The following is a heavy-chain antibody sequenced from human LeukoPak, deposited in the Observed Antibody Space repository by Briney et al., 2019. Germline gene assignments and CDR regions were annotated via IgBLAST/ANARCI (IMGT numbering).Heavy chain of an antibody. V-gene: IGHV3-48*03. CDR2: ISNSGSTI. D-gene: IGHD3-16*02. J-gene: IGHJ4*02. CDR3: ARESRAGYDDVWESYRYTGLDY. CDR1: GFAFRTYE. Sequence: PGGSLGLSCAASGFAFRTYEMNWVRQAPGKGLEWVSYISNSGSTIYYADSVKGRFTISRDNAKNSLYLQMNSLRAEDTAVYYCARESRAGYDDVWESYRYTGLDYWGQGTLVTVSS.